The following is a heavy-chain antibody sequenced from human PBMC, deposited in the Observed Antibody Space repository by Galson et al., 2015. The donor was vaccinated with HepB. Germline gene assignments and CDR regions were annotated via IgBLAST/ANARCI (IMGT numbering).Heavy chain of an antibody. Sequence: SVKASCKASGYTFTNYAMHWVRQAPGQRLEWMGWINAGNGNTKYSQKFQDRVTITRDTSASTAYMELSSLRSEDTAVYYCARSAYDSSGYFKKAFDIWGQGTMVTVSS. CDR2: INAGNGNT. CDR1: GYTFTNYA. V-gene: IGHV1-3*01. J-gene: IGHJ3*02. CDR3: ARSAYDSSGYFKKAFDI. D-gene: IGHD3-22*01.